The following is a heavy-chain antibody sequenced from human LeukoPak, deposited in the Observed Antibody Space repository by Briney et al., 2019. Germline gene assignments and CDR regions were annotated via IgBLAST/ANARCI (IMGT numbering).Heavy chain of an antibody. CDR3: ATWAFYHNLAV. CDR1: GFNIGPYA. Sequence: GGSLRLSCAASGFNIGPYAMYWVRQGPGRGLEWVSVIKADGSGTFYSDSVRGRFTTSTDNSKNSLYLQMSSLTSVDTALYYCATWAFYHNLAVWGQGTTVAVSS. D-gene: IGHD1-1*01. J-gene: IGHJ6*02. V-gene: IGHV3-43*02. CDR2: IKADGSGT.